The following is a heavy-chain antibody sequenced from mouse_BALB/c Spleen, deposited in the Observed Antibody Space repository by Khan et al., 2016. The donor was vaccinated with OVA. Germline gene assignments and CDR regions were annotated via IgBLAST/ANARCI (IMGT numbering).Heavy chain of an antibody. J-gene: IGHJ4*01. D-gene: IGHD2-14*01. V-gene: IGHV2-6-4*01. CDR1: GFSLSRYD. Sequence: QVQLKEPGPGLVAHSQSLSSTCTVSGFSLSRYDIHWVRQPPGKGLEWLGVIWGGGGTDYNSTLKSRLSISQDNSKSQVFLKMNSLQTDDTAMYYCARDNYRYDGYKAMDYWGQGTSVTVSS. CDR2: IWGGGGT. CDR3: ARDNYRYDGYKAMDY.